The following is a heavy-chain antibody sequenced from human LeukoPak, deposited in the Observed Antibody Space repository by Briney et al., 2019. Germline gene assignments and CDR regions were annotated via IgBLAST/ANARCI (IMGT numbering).Heavy chain of an antibody. CDR2: IKQDGSEK. V-gene: IGHV3-7*01. D-gene: IGHD2-2*01. CDR1: GFTFSNYW. J-gene: IGHJ6*02. Sequence: QPGGSLRLSCAASGFTFSNYWMSWVRQALGKGLEWVANIKQDGSEKYYVDSVKGRFTISRDNAKNSLYLQMNSLRAEDTAVYYCARMGYCSSTSCPPLTRMDVWGQGTTVTVSS. CDR3: ARMGYCSSTSCPPLTRMDV.